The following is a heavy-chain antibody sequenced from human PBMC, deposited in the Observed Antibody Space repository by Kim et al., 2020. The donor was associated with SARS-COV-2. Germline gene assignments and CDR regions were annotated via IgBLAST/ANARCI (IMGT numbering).Heavy chain of an antibody. D-gene: IGHD4-17*01. J-gene: IGHJ4*02. Sequence: SETLSLTCTVSGGSFNSYYWTWIRQPPGKGLEWLGYIYFSGSTDYSPSLKGRVTISLDTSKNQFSLRLKSVTVADTAVYYCARFTTVTTLIDYWGQGTLVTVSS. CDR1: GGSFNSYY. V-gene: IGHV4-59*13. CDR2: IYFSGST. CDR3: ARFTTVTTLIDY.